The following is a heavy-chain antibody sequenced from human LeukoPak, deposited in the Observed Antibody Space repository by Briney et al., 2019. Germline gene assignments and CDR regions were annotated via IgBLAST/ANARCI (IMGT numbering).Heavy chain of an antibody. CDR3: ARAGTTPTGGVYYYYGLDV. CDR2: IYYSGIT. D-gene: IGHD1-7*01. V-gene: IGHV4-59*01. Sequence: SETLSLTCTVSGGSISSYRWSWIRQPPGKGLEWMGYIYYSGITNYNPSLKSRVSISLDASKNQFSLKLYSVTAADTAVYYCARAGTTPTGGVYYYYGLDVWGQGTTVTVSS. J-gene: IGHJ6*01. CDR1: GGSISSYR.